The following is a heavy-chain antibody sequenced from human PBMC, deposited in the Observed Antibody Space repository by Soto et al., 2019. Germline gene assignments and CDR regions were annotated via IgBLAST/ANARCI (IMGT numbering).Heavy chain of an antibody. D-gene: IGHD2-15*01. CDR3: ARLSEVVVAVYGMDV. CDR1: GYSFTSYW. J-gene: IGHJ6*02. CDR2: IDPSDSYT. V-gene: IGHV5-10-1*01. Sequence: GESLKISCTGSGYSFTSYWISWVRQMPGKGLEWMGRIDPSDSYTNYSPSFQGHVTISADKSISTAYLQWSSLKASDTAMYYCARLSEVVVAVYGMDVWGQGSTVTVSS.